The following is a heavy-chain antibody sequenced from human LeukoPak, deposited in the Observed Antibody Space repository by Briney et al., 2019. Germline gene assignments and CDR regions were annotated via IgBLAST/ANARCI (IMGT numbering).Heavy chain of an antibody. D-gene: IGHD3-10*01. CDR2: IYYSGST. CDR3: ARDHGSVYFDY. J-gene: IGHJ4*02. CDR1: GFTVSSNY. Sequence: PGGSLRLSCAASGFTVSSNYMSWIRQPPGKGLEWIGYIYYSGSTNYNPSLKSRVTISVDTSKNQFSLKLSSVTAADTAVYYCARDHGSVYFDYWGQGTLDTVSS. V-gene: IGHV4-59*02.